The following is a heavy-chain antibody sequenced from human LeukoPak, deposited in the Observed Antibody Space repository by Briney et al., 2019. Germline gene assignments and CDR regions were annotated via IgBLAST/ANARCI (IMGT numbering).Heavy chain of an antibody. CDR1: GFTFSSYA. Sequence: GGSLRLSCAASGFTFSSYAMSWVRQAPGKGLEWVSAISGSGGSTYYADSVKGRFTISRDSSKNTLYLQMNSLRAEDTAVYYCAKAITPLMLLEWLSPFDYWGQGTLVTVSS. V-gene: IGHV3-23*01. D-gene: IGHD3-3*01. CDR3: AKAITPLMLLEWLSPFDY. CDR2: ISGSGGST. J-gene: IGHJ4*02.